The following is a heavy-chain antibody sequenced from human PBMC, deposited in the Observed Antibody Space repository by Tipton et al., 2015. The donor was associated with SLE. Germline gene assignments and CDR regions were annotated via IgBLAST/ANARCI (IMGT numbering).Heavy chain of an antibody. Sequence: TLSLTCTVSSGSTSSHYWGWIRQPPGKGLEWLGRVHSILSATYNPSLKSRITMSVDSSKNQISLKLSSVTAADTAVYYCASYSDTTSRGAFDIWGQGTMVTVSS. CDR2: VHSILSA. J-gene: IGHJ3*02. CDR3: ASYSDTTSRGAFDI. CDR1: SGSTSSHY. V-gene: IGHV4-4*07. D-gene: IGHD3-16*02.